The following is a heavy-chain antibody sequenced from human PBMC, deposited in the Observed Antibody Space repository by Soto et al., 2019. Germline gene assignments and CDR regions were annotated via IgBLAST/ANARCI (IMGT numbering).Heavy chain of an antibody. CDR1: GGSISSGDYY. J-gene: IGHJ4*02. D-gene: IGHD2-8*02. Sequence: SETLSLTCTVSGGSISSGDYYWSWIRQPPGKGLEWIGEINHSGSTNYNPSLKSRVTISVDTSKNQFSLRLTSVTAADTAVYYCARDKITGLFDYWGQGTLVTVSS. V-gene: IGHV4-30-4*01. CDR2: INHSGST. CDR3: ARDKITGLFDY.